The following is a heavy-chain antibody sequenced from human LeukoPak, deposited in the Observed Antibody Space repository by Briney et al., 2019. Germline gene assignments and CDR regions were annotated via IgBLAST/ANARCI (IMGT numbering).Heavy chain of an antibody. D-gene: IGHD3-10*01. J-gene: IGHJ3*02. CDR3: ARTPLWFGREDAFDI. V-gene: IGHV4-59*01. Sequence: PSETLSLTCTVSGGSISSYYWSWIRQPPGKGLEWIRYIYYSGSTNYNPSLKSRVTTSVDTAKNQFFLKLSSVTAADTAVYYCARTPLWFGREDAFDIWGQGTMVTVSS. CDR2: IYYSGST. CDR1: GGSISSYY.